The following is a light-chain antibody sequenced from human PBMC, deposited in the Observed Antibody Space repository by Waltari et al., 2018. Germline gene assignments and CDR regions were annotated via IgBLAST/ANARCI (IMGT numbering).Light chain of an antibody. CDR1: QSVSNTY. CDR2: GAS. CDR3: QQYNYSPLS. J-gene: IGKJ4*01. Sequence: IVLTHSPGTLSLSPVERATLSCRSSQSVSNTYLAWYHRKPGQAPRLLIYGASSRATGIPDRFSGSVSGTEFTLTINALEPQDSAVYFCQQYNYSPLSFGGGTRVEIK. V-gene: IGKV3-20*01.